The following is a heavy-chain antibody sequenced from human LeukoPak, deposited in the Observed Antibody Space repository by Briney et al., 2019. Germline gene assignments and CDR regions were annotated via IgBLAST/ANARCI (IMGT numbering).Heavy chain of an antibody. CDR2: IRYDGSNK. V-gene: IGHV3-30*02. J-gene: IGHJ5*02. Sequence: GGSLRLSCAASGFTFSNYGMHWVRQAPGKGLEWVTFIRYDGSNKYYADSVKGRFTISRDNSKNTLYLQMNSLRAEDTAVYHCAKGLYYYDSSGFPAWGQGTLVTVSS. D-gene: IGHD3-22*01. CDR1: GFTFSNYG. CDR3: AKGLYYYDSSGFPA.